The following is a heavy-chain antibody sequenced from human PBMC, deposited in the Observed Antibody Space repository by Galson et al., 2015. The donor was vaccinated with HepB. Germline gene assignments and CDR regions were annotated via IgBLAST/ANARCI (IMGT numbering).Heavy chain of an antibody. CDR3: ASQNPKYSSSWRADAFDI. Sequence: SLRLSCAASGFTFSSYGMHWVRQAPGKGLEWVANIKQDGSQKYYVDSVKGRFTISRDNAKNSLYLQMNSLRAEDTAVYYCASQNPKYSSSWRADAFDIWGQGTMVTVSS. D-gene: IGHD6-13*01. V-gene: IGHV3-7*03. CDR2: IKQDGSQK. J-gene: IGHJ3*02. CDR1: GFTFSSYG.